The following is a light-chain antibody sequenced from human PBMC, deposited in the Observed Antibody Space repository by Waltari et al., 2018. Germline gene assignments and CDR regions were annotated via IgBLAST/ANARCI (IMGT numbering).Light chain of an antibody. CDR3: QQYNRYPYT. CDR2: EAS. J-gene: IGKJ2*01. Sequence: DIQMTQSPSTLSASVGDRVTITCRASQSFSSWLAWYQQKPGKAPKLLIYEASTLESELPSRFSGSGSGTEFTLTISSLQPDDSATYFCQQYNRYPYTFGQGTKLEIK. CDR1: QSFSSW. V-gene: IGKV1-5*03.